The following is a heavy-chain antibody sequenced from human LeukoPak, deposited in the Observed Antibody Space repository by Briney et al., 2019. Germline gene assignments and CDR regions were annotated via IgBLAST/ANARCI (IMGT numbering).Heavy chain of an antibody. CDR3: ARDRGDTDYYYYGMDV. CDR2: INTNTGNP. J-gene: IGHJ6*02. CDR1: GYTFTNYA. Sequence: ASVKVSCKASGYTFTNYAVNWVRQAPGQGLEWMGWINTNTGNPTYAQGFTGRFVFSLDTSVSTAYLQISSLKAEDTAVYYCARDRGDTDYYYYGMDVWGQGTTVTVSS. V-gene: IGHV7-4-1*02. D-gene: IGHD5-18*01.